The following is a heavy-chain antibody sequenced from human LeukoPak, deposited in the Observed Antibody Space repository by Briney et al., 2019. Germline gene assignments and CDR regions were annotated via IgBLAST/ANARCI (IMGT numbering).Heavy chain of an antibody. Sequence: GGSLRLSCAASGFTFSSYSMNWVRQAPGKGLEWVSYISSSGSSIYYADSVKGRFTISRDNAKKSLYLQMHSLRAEDTAVYYCARDSHKFDSSGYYPDAFDIWGPGTMVTVSS. J-gene: IGHJ3*02. CDR1: GFTFSSYS. V-gene: IGHV3-48*04. D-gene: IGHD3-22*01. CDR2: ISSSGSSI. CDR3: ARDSHKFDSSGYYPDAFDI.